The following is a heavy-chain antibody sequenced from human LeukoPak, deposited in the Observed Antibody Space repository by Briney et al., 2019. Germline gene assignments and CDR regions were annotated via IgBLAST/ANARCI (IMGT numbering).Heavy chain of an antibody. Sequence: ASLKVSCKASGYTFSDFYIYWVRQAPGDTFEWMGRVDPADGETMSTGSFRDRVTITADTSTDTAHMELTRLTSDDTAIYFCATVGSEGNWFETWGQGTLVTVSS. CDR1: GYTFSDFY. CDR3: ATVGSEGNWFET. V-gene: IGHV1-69-2*01. CDR2: VDPADGET. J-gene: IGHJ5*02. D-gene: IGHD1-26*01.